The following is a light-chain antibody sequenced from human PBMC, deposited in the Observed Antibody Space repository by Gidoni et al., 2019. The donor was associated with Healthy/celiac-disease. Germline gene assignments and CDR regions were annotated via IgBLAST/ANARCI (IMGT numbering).Light chain of an antibody. CDR1: SSDVGGYNY. Sequence: QSALTQPASVSGSPRQSITISCTGTSSDVGGYNYVSWYQQHPGKAPNLMIYDVSNRPSGVSNRFSGSKSGNAASLTISGLQAEDEADYYCSSYTSSSWVVFGGGTKLTVL. J-gene: IGLJ2*01. V-gene: IGLV2-14*01. CDR3: SSYTSSSWVV. CDR2: DVS.